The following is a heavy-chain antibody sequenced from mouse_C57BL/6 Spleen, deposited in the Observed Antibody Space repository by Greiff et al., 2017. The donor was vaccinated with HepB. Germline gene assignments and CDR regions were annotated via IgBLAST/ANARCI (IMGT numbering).Heavy chain of an antibody. J-gene: IGHJ2*01. CDR2: IDPEDGDT. D-gene: IGHD1-1*01. V-gene: IGHV14-1*01. Sequence: VQLQQSGAELVRPGASVKLSCTASGFNIKDYYMHWVKQRPEQGLEWIGRIDPEDGDTEYAPKFQGKATMTADTSSNTAYLKLSSLTSEDTAVYYCTTLVLLFGYYFDYWGQGTTLTVSS. CDR3: TTLVLLFGYYFDY. CDR1: GFNIKDYY.